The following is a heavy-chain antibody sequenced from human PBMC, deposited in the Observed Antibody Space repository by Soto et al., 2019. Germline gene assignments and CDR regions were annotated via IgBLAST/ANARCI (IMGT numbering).Heavy chain of an antibody. CDR1: GFTFSSYG. D-gene: IGHD2-2*01. V-gene: IGHV3-30*18. CDR2: ISYDGSNK. J-gene: IGHJ6*02. Sequence: QVQLVESGGGVVQPGRSLRLSCAASGFTFSSYGMHWVRQAPGKGLEWVAVISYDGSNKYYADSVKGRFTISRDNSKNTLYLQMNSLRAEDTAVYYCAKDQGCSSTSCYALIYYYYGMDAWGQGTTVTVSS. CDR3: AKDQGCSSTSCYALIYYYYGMDA.